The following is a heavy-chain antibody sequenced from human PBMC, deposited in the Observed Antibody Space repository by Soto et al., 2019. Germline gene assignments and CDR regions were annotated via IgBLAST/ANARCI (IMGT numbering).Heavy chain of an antibody. J-gene: IGHJ4*02. CDR3: SRGLGSGDY. Sequence: QVQLVQSGAEVKNPGASVTVSCRASGYTFTSYYIHWVRQAPGQGLEWMAIINPNGGSTNYARRFQGRVTVTRDTSTSIVYMEPSSVRSEDTAVYYCSRGLGSGDYWGQGTLVTVSS. CDR1: GYTFTSYY. D-gene: IGHD3-10*01. CDR2: INPNGGST. V-gene: IGHV1-46*03.